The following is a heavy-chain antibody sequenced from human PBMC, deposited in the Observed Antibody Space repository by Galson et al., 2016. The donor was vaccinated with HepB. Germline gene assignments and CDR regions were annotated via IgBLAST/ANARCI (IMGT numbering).Heavy chain of an antibody. J-gene: IGHJ6*02. CDR1: GYSFSTFW. CDR2: IDPSDSYT. V-gene: IGHV5-10-1*01. Sequence: QSGAEVKKPGESLTISCKGSGYSFSTFWISWVRQMPGKGLEWMGRIDPSDSYTNYGPSFQGHVTISIDKSISTAYLQWSSLKASDTAMYYCARQPPVEWIEDYYGMDVWGQGTTVTVSS. D-gene: IGHD3-3*01. CDR3: ARQPPVEWIEDYYGMDV.